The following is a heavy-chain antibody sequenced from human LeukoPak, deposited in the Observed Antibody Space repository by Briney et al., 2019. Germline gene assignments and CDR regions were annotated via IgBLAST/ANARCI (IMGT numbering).Heavy chain of an antibody. J-gene: IGHJ4*02. CDR3: ARAPRGVVLGVPAAPFDY. D-gene: IGHD2-2*01. CDR1: GYTFTGYY. Sequence: GASVKVSCKASGYTFTGYYIHWVRQAPGQGLEWMGWINPNSGGTNYAQKLQGRVTMTTDTSTSTAYMELRSLRSDDTAVYYCARAPRGVVLGVPAAPFDYWGQGTLVTVSS. CDR2: INPNSGGT. V-gene: IGHV1-2*02.